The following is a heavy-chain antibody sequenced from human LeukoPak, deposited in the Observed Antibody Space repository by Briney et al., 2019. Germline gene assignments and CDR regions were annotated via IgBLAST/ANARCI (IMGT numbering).Heavy chain of an antibody. CDR2: INAGNGNT. CDR1: GYTFTNYA. J-gene: IGHJ4*01. CDR3: ARVPSTGRDFWSGYPFDY. D-gene: IGHD3-3*01. Sequence: GASVKVSCKASGYTFTNYAMHWVRQAPGQRLEWMGWINAGNGNTKYSPKFQGRVTITRDTSASTAYMELSSLRSEDTAVYYCARVPSTGRDFWSGYPFDYWGQEPWSSSPQ. V-gene: IGHV1-3*01.